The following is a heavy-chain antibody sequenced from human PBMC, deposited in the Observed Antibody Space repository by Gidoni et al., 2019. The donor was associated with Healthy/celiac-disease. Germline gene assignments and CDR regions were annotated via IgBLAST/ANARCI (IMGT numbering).Heavy chain of an antibody. CDR2: IYYSGST. Sequence: QVQLQESGPGLVKPSQTLSLPCPLSGGSIRRGCYYWSWIRQHPGKGLEWIGYIYYSGSTYYNPSLKSRVTISVDTSKNQFSLKLSSVTAADTAVYYCAREIYYYDSSGYHYYFDYWGQGTLVTVSS. J-gene: IGHJ4*02. D-gene: IGHD3-22*01. CDR3: AREIYYYDSSGYHYYFDY. CDR1: GGSIRRGCYY. V-gene: IGHV4-31*03.